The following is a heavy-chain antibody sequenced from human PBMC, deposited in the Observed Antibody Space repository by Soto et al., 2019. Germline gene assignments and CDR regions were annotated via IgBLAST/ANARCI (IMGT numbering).Heavy chain of an antibody. CDR2: ISSGSSYI. CDR3: ARDSTHYDLIYYYYMDV. D-gene: IGHD3-3*01. J-gene: IGHJ6*03. Sequence: GGSLRLSCAASGFTFSSYSMNWVRQAPGKGLEWVSSISSGSSYIYYADSVKGRFTISRDNAKNSLYLQMNSLRAEDTAVYYCARDSTHYDLIYYYYMDVWAKGTTVTVSS. V-gene: IGHV3-21*01. CDR1: GFTFSSYS.